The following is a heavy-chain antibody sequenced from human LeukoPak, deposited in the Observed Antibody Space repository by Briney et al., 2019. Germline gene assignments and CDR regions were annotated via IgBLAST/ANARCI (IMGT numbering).Heavy chain of an antibody. CDR1: GFTFTNYW. CDR2: IKQDGSEK. J-gene: IGHJ4*02. D-gene: IGHD1-14*01. Sequence: GGSLRLSCAASGFTFTNYWMSWVRQAPGKGLEWVADIKQDGSEKYYVDSVKGRFTISRDNAKNSLYLQMNSLRAEDTAIYYCGRKGSRRPRPEGVWGQGTLVTASS. CDR3: GRKGSRRPRPEGV. V-gene: IGHV3-7*03.